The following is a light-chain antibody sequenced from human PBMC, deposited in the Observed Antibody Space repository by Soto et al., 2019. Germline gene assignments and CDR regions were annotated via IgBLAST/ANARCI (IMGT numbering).Light chain of an antibody. CDR2: RAS. J-gene: IGKJ3*01. CDR3: QQHYSIPFT. CDR1: QSLFFRSNNENQ. V-gene: IGKV4-1*01. Sequence: DIVMTQSPDSLAVSLGGRATISCKSSQSLFFRSNNENQLAWYQQKPGQPPKLLIYRASTRESGVPDRFSGSGSGTDFTLTINNLQAEDVAIYYCQQHYSIPFTFGPGTTVDIK.